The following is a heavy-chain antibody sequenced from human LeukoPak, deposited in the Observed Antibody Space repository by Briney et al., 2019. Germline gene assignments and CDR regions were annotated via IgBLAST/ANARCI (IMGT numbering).Heavy chain of an antibody. CDR2: IYPGDSET. V-gene: IGHV5-51*01. J-gene: IGHJ4*02. D-gene: IGHD5-24*01. CDR3: ARLGSDGYNEAPDY. Sequence: GESLKISCKGSGYIFTSYWIGWVRQMPGKGLEWMGIIYPGDSETRYSPSFQGQVIFSADKSISTAYLQWSSLKASDTAMYFCARLGSDGYNEAPDYWGQGTLVTVSS. CDR1: GYIFTSYW.